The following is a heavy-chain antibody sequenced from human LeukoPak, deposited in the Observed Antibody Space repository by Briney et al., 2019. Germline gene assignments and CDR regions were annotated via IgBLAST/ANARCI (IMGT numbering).Heavy chain of an antibody. V-gene: IGHV4-31*03. D-gene: IGHD4-17*01. CDR3: AREGDYPGYDAFDI. Sequence: KPSETLSLTCTVSGGSISSGGYYWSWIRQHPGKGLEWIGYIYYSGSTYYNPSLKSRVTISVDTSKNQFSLKLSSVTAADTAVYYCAREGDYPGYDAFDIWGQGTMVTVSS. J-gene: IGHJ3*02. CDR1: GGSISSGGYY. CDR2: IYYSGST.